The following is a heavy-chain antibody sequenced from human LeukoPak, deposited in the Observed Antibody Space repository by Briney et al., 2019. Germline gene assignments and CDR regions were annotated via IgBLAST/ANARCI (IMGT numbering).Heavy chain of an antibody. D-gene: IGHD2-15*01. J-gene: IGHJ5*02. CDR1: GTTFSRFW. V-gene: IGHV3-7*03. CDR2: IYQDGSEK. CDR3: ATTRRRPQCSDGSCYNWFDP. Sequence: GGSLILSCAASGTTFSRFWMSWVRQAPGKGLQWVANIYQDGSEKHYVDSVKGRFTISRDNAENSLYLQMNSLRAEDTAVYYCATTRRRPQCSDGSCYNWFDPWGQGTLVTVSS.